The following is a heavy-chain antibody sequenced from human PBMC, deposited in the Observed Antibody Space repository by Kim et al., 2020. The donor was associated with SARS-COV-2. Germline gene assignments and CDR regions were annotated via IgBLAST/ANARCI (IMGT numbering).Heavy chain of an antibody. J-gene: IGHJ6*02. V-gene: IGHV3-23*01. CDR2: ISGSGGST. CDR1: GFTFSSYA. Sequence: GGSLRLSCAASGFTFSSYAMSWVRQAPGKGLEWVSAISGSGGSTYYADSVKGRFTISRDNSKNTLYLQMNSLRAEDTAVYYCAKAARAEIYDFWSGYYDYYYYYYGMDVWGQGTTVTVSS. CDR3: AKAARAEIYDFWSGYYDYYYYYYGMDV. D-gene: IGHD3-3*01.